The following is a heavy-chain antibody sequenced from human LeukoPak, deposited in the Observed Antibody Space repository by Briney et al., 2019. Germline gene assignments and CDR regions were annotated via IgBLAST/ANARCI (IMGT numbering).Heavy chain of an antibody. CDR3: AKWRDPLRALGVSSGAAFDI. D-gene: IGHD3-3*01. Sequence: GGSLRLSCAASGFTFSSYGMHWVRQAPGKGLEWVAFIRYDGSNKYYADSVKGRFTISRDNSKNTLYLQMNSLRAEDTAVYYCAKWRDPLRALGVSSGAAFDIWGQGTMVTVSS. V-gene: IGHV3-30*02. J-gene: IGHJ3*02. CDR1: GFTFSSYG. CDR2: IRYDGSNK.